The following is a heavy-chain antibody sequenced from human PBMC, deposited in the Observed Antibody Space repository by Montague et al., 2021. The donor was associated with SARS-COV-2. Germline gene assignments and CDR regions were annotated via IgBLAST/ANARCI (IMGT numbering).Heavy chain of an antibody. V-gene: IGHV3-9*01. J-gene: IGHJ3*01. CDR2: ISWNSGTI. CDR3: AKDLEADTAHEASVFDF. CDR1: GFIFDDYG. Sequence: SLRLSCAASGFIFDDYGMHWVRQAPGKGLEWVSGISWNSGTIDYADSVKGRFTISRDNAKNSLYLQMNRLRAEDTALYYCAKDLEADTAHEASVFDFWGQGTMVTVSS. D-gene: IGHD5-18*01.